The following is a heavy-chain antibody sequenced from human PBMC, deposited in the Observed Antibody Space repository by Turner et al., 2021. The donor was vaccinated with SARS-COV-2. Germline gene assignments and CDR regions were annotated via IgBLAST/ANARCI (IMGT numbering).Heavy chain of an antibody. CDR3: MRHDHYGSASINWFNS. D-gene: IGHD3-10*01. CDR1: GDSISTSHDY. J-gene: IGHJ5*01. CDR2: IYYSGRT. Sequence: QLQLQESGPGLVRPSETLSLICTVSGDSISTSHDYWGWIRQPPGKGLEWIGSIYYSGRTFYNPSVKSRVPISVDTSKNDFSLQLSSVTAADTAVYYCMRHDHYGSASINWFNSWGQGTLVTVSS. V-gene: IGHV4-39*01.